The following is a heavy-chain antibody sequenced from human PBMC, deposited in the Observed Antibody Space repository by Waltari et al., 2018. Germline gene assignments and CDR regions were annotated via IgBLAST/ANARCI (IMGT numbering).Heavy chain of an antibody. CDR2: INSDGSST. Sequence: EEQLVESGGGLAQPGESLRLSCAASGFTFSRYWMDWVRQAPGKGLVWVSRINSDGSSTTYADSVKGRFTSARDNGKNTLYVQMNRLRAEDTAVYYCARVATKTYSSPVPGRPYYYGMDVWGQGTTVTVSS. D-gene: IGHD3-22*01. V-gene: IGHV3-74*01. CDR3: ARVATKTYSSPVPGRPYYYGMDV. J-gene: IGHJ6*02. CDR1: GFTFSRYW.